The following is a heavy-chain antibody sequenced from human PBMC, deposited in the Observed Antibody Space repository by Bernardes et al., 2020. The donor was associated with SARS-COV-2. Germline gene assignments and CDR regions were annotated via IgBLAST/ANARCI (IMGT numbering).Heavy chain of an antibody. CDR2: INDSGST. CDR3: AGGSPAVVSHFIRLFANWYCDR. V-gene: IGHV4-34*01. CDR1: SVSFSGYY. Sequence: SETLSLTCAVYSVSFSGYYWSWIRQTPGKGLEWIGEINDSGSTKYNPALKSRVTISVDPSKNQFSLKLNSVTAADTAVYYCAGGSPAVVSHFIRLFANWYCDRGGGRTMVTVCS. D-gene: IGHD2-15*01. J-gene: IGHJ2*01.